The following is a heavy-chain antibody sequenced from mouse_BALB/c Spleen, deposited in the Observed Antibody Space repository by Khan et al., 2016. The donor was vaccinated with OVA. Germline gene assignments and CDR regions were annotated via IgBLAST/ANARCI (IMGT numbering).Heavy chain of an antibody. CDR3: ARSLYYSYGYGLDY. V-gene: IGHV3-2*02. Sequence: EVQLVESGPGLVKPSQSLSLTCTVTGYSITSDYAWNWIRQFPGDRLEWMGYISSSGSASYNPSLKSRISITRDTSKNQFFLQLNSVTTEDTATYFCARSLYYSYGYGLDYWGRGSSVTVSS. D-gene: IGHD2-14*01. CDR1: GYSITSDYA. CDR2: ISSSGSA. J-gene: IGHJ4*01.